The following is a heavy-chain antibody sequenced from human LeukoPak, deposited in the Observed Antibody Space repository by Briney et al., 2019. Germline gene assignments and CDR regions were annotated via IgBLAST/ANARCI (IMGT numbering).Heavy chain of an antibody. CDR2: FDPEDGET. J-gene: IGHJ4*02. CDR1: GYTLTELS. V-gene: IGHV1-24*01. Sequence: ASVKVSCKVSGYTLTELSMHWVRQAPGKGLEWMGGFDPEDGETIYAQKFQGRVTMTEDTSTDTAYMELSSLRSEDTAVYYCATQAYCGGDCCAPYYFDYWGQGTLVTVSS. CDR3: ATQAYCGGDCCAPYYFDY. D-gene: IGHD2-21*02.